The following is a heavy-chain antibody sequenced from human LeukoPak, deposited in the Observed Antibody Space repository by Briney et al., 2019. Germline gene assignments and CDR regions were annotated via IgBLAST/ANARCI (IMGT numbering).Heavy chain of an antibody. Sequence: GGSLRLSCAASGFTFISYVMTWVRQAPGKGLEWVSAISGSGGRIYYADSAKGRFTISRDNSKNTLYLQLNSLRAEDTAVYYCARLRVEAVGTGYFQHWGQGTLVTVSS. CDR2: ISGSGGRI. D-gene: IGHD6-13*01. CDR3: ARLRVEAVGTGYFQH. CDR1: GFTFISYV. J-gene: IGHJ1*01. V-gene: IGHV3-23*01.